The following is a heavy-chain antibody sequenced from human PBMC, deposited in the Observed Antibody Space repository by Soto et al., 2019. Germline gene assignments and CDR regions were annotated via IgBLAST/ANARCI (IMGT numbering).Heavy chain of an antibody. Sequence: PSETLSLTCTVSGGSISSYYWSWIRQPPGKGLEWIGYIYYSGSTNYNPSLKSRVTISVDTSKNQFSLKLSSVTAADTAVYYCAREGWWAPRNYYYYYMDVWGKGTTVTVSS. CDR2: IYYSGST. V-gene: IGHV4-59*01. CDR3: AREGWWAPRNYYYYYMDV. J-gene: IGHJ6*03. D-gene: IGHD2-15*01. CDR1: GGSISSYY.